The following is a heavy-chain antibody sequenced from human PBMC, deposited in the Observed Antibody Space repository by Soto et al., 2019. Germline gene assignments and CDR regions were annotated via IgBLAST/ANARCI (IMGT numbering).Heavy chain of an antibody. CDR1: GYTFTGYY. CDR3: ARDISYGDYYYYGMDV. D-gene: IGHD4-17*01. CDR2: INPNSGGT. Sequence: QVQLVQSGAEVKKPGASVKVSCKASGYTFTGYYMHWVRQAPGQGLERMGWINPNSGGTNYAQKFQGRVTMTRDTSISTAYMELSRLRSDDTAVYYCARDISYGDYYYYGMDVWGHGTTVTVSS. V-gene: IGHV1-2*02. J-gene: IGHJ6*02.